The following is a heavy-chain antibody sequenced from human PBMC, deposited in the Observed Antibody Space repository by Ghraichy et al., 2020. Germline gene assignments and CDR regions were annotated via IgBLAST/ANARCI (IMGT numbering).Heavy chain of an antibody. CDR1: GYTFTTFW. Sequence: ASVKVSCKASGYTFTTFWLHWVRQVPGQGHEWIGWIYPKSGETDYAQKFQGRVTMTRDTSISTVFMELTGLRSDDAAIYYCTRDWDSKSFDLWGQGTLVSVS. CDR3: TRDWDSKSFDL. J-gene: IGHJ4*02. V-gene: IGHV1-2*02. D-gene: IGHD1-26*01. CDR2: IYPKSGET.